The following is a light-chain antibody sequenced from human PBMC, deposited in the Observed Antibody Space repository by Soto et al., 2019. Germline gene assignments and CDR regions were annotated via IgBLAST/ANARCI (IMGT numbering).Light chain of an antibody. CDR2: GAS. J-gene: IGKJ2*01. Sequence: EIVLTRSPGTLSLSPGERATLSCRASQSISSSYLAWYQQKPGQAPRLLIYGASSRATGIPDRFSGSGSGTDFTLTVSRLEPEDFAVYYCQQCGSSPPYSFGQGTKLEIK. CDR1: QSISSSY. V-gene: IGKV3-20*01. CDR3: QQCGSSPPYS.